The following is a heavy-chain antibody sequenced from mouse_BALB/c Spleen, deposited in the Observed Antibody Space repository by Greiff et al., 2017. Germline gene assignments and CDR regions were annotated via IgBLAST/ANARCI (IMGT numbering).Heavy chain of an antibody. J-gene: IGHJ3*01. CDR2: ISNGGGST. CDR3: ARQDSSGPVWFAY. V-gene: IGHV5-12-2*01. D-gene: IGHD3-2*01. CDR1: GFTFSSYT. Sequence: DVQLVESGGGLVQPGGSLKLSCAASGFTFSSYTMSWVRQTPEKRLEWVAYISNGGGSTYYPDTVKGRFTISRDNAKNTLYLQMSSLKSEDTAMYYCARQDSSGPVWFAYWGQGTLVTVSA.